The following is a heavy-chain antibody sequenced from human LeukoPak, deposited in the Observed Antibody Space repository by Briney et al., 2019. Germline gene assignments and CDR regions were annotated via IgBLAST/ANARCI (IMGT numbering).Heavy chain of an antibody. J-gene: IGHJ4*02. CDR3: TRLRYSDY. CDR2: IKEDGSEK. V-gene: IGHV3-7*01. CDR1: GFTFSSYS. D-gene: IGHD3-9*01. Sequence: GGSLRLSCAASGFTFSSYSMTWVRQAPGKGLEWVANIKEDGSEKNYVDSVKGRFTISRDNAKNSLYLQMNNLRADDTAVYYCTRLRYSDYWGQGTLATVSS.